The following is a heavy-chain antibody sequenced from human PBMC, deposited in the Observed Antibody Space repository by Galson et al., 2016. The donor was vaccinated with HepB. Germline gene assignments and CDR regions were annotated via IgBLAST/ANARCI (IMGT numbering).Heavy chain of an antibody. CDR1: GFTFDKYA. Sequence: SLRLSCAASGFTFDKYAMHWVRQAPGQGLEWVSGITRNSGNIGHADSVKGRFTISRDNAKNSLFLQMNSLRSEDTAIYYCAKAGPFSWNDYWGQGTLVTVSS. CDR3: AKAGPFSWNDY. V-gene: IGHV3-9*01. D-gene: IGHD6-13*01. J-gene: IGHJ4*02. CDR2: ITRNSGNI.